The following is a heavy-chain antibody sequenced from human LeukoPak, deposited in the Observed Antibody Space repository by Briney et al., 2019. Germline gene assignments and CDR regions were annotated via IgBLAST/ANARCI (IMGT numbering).Heavy chain of an antibody. D-gene: IGHD3-3*01. CDR2: ISYDGSNK. CDR3: ARDSLVRYYDFWSGYYPRYYYYYMDV. CDR1: GFTFSSYA. Sequence: GGSLRLSCAASGFTFSSYAMHWVRQAPGKGLEWVAVISYDGSNKYYADSEKGRFTISRDNSKNTLYLQMTSLRAEDTAVYYCARDSLVRYYDFWSGYYPRYYYYYMDVWGKGTTVTVSS. V-gene: IGHV3-30*04. J-gene: IGHJ6*03.